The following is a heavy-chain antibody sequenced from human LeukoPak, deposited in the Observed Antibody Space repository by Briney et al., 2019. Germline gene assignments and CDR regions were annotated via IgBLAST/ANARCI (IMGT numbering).Heavy chain of an antibody. CDR3: ASDDYYDSSGYSDY. Sequence: KPSEALSLTCAVYGGSFSGYYWSWIRQPPGKGLEWIGEINHSGSTNYNPSLKSRITMSVDTSKNQFSLKLSSVTAADTAVYYCASDDYYDSSGYSDYWGQGTLVTVSS. V-gene: IGHV4-34*01. J-gene: IGHJ4*02. D-gene: IGHD3-22*01. CDR2: INHSGST. CDR1: GGSFSGYY.